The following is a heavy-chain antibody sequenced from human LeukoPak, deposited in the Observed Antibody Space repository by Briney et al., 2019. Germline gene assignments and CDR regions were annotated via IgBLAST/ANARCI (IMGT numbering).Heavy chain of an antibody. CDR3: TTDPDNSGGDGDFDY. CDR1: GFPFSGAC. Sequence: GGSLRLSCTASGFPFSGACMSWVRQAPGKGLEWVGLIKSKAGGETTDFAAPVKGRFAISRDDSRNTVYLQMNSLTTEDTAVYYCTTDPDNSGGDGDFDYWGQGTLVTVSS. D-gene: IGHD2-21*01. J-gene: IGHJ4*02. V-gene: IGHV3-15*01. CDR2: IKSKAGGETT.